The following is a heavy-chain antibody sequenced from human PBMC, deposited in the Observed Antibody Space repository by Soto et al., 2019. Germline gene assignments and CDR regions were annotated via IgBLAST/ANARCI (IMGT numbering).Heavy chain of an antibody. V-gene: IGHV4-34*01. CDR3: ARASSIYYDFRSGYSRPPSYGMDV. J-gene: IGHJ6*02. CDR2: INHSGST. CDR1: GGSFSGYY. D-gene: IGHD3-3*01. Sequence: SETLSLTCDVYGGSFSGYYWSWIRQPPWKGLEWIGEINHSGSTNYNPSLKSRVTISVDTSKNQFSLKLSSVTAADTAVYYCARASSIYYDFRSGYSRPPSYGMDVWGQGTTVTVSS.